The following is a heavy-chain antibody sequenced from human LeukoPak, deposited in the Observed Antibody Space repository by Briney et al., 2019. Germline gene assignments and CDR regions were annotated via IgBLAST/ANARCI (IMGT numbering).Heavy chain of an antibody. CDR3: AREIKEWELAFDY. Sequence: SEPLSLTCPVSGGYISSYYWSWLRQRHGKGLEWLGYLYYSGSTNYNPSLKSRVTISVETSKNQFSLRLSSVTAADTAVYYCAREIKEWELAFDYWSQGTLVTVSS. D-gene: IGHD1-26*01. CDR2: LYYSGST. V-gene: IGHV4-59*01. J-gene: IGHJ4*02. CDR1: GGYISSYY.